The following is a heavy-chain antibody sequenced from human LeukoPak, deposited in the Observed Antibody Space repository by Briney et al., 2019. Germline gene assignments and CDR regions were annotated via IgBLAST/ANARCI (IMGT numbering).Heavy chain of an antibody. CDR2: INHRWCST. D-gene: IGHD5-24*01. V-gene: IGHV1-46*01. Sequence: SSEKVSCKPCGYSFPSNYMLGLRQAPPRGPEWVGLINHRWCSTTHEQKFQGRITLTRDMAPSTDYLELKSLSSEDTGGYYCAGDNSVRDEAWGFNPWGQGTLVTVSS. CDR1: GYSFPSNY. CDR3: AGDNSVRDEAWGFNP. J-gene: IGHJ5*02.